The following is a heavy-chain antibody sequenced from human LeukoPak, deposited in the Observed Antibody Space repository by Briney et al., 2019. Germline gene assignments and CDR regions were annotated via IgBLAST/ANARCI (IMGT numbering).Heavy chain of an antibody. J-gene: IGHJ6*01. D-gene: IGHD3-16*01. V-gene: IGHV3-74*01. CDR1: GFTFSGYW. CDR3: ARDDAFRGVAMDV. CDR2: LNTDGSST. Sequence: GGSLRLSCAASGFTFSGYWMHWVRQVPGKGLVWVPRLNTDGSSTSYADSVKGRFTISRDNAMNTLYLQMNSLRAEDTAVYYCARDDAFRGVAMDVWGQGTTVTVSS.